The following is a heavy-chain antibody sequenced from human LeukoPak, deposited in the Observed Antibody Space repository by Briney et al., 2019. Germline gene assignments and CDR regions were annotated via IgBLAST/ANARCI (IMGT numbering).Heavy chain of an antibody. J-gene: IGHJ4*02. V-gene: IGHV3-23*01. CDR2: ISGSGGST. D-gene: IGHD6-13*01. Sequence: GGSLRLSCAASEFTFNNYGMSWVRQVPGKGLQWVSGISGSGGSTDYADSVKGPFTISRDNSKNTLYLEMNSLRGEDTAVYYCAKRSSMAAAFGSWGQGTLVTVSS. CDR3: AKRSSMAAAFGS. CDR1: EFTFNNYG.